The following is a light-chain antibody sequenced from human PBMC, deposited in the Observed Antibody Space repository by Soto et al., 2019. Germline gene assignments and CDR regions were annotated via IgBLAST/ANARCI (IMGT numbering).Light chain of an antibody. CDR3: QQYYSYPRT. CDR2: AAS. CDR1: QGISSY. Sequence: AIRLTQSQYSLSACSGERVTLTCRARQGISSYLAWYQQKPGKAPKLLIYAASTLQSGAPSRLSGSGSGTDFTLTISCLQSEDFATYYCQQYYSYPRTFGQGTKVDI. J-gene: IGKJ1*01. V-gene: IGKV1-8*01.